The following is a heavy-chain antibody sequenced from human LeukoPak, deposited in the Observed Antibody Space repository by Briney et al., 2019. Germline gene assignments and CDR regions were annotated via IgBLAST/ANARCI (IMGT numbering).Heavy chain of an antibody. CDR3: ATDSSSRPEDY. V-gene: IGHV3-66*01. Sequence: PGGSLRLSCAASGFTVSSKYMIWVPQAPGKGLEWVSLVNTGGSTYYADSVKGRFTISRDNSKNTLYLQMNSLRAEDTAVYYCATDSSSRPEDYWGQGTRVTVSS. J-gene: IGHJ4*02. D-gene: IGHD6-6*01. CDR1: GFTVSSKY. CDR2: VNTGGST.